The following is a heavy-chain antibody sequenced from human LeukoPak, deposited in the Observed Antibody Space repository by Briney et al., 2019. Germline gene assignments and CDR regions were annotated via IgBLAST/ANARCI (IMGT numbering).Heavy chain of an antibody. Sequence: GGSLRLSCAASGFTFSSYAMSWVRQAPGKGLEWVSAISGSGGSTYYADSVKGRFTISRDNSKNTLYLQMNSLRAEDTAVYYCARAYCSSTSCYISGGSYYGMDVWGQGTTVTVSS. V-gene: IGHV3-23*01. CDR1: GFTFSSYA. D-gene: IGHD2-2*02. J-gene: IGHJ6*02. CDR3: ARAYCSSTSCYISGGSYYGMDV. CDR2: ISGSGGST.